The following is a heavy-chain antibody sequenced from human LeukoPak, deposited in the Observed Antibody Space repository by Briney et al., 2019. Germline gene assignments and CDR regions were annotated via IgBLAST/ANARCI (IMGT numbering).Heavy chain of an antibody. Sequence: ASVKVSCKASGYTFTSYGISWVRQAPGQGLEWMGWISAYNGNTNYAQKLQGRVTMTTDTSTSTAYMELRSLRSDDTAVYYCARDYGSGWVPPYWYFDLWGRGNLVTVSS. J-gene: IGHJ2*01. D-gene: IGHD6-19*01. V-gene: IGHV1-18*01. CDR1: GYTFTSYG. CDR2: ISAYNGNT. CDR3: ARDYGSGWVPPYWYFDL.